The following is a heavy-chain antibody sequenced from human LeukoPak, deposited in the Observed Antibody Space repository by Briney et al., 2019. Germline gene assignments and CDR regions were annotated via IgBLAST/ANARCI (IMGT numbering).Heavy chain of an antibody. D-gene: IGHD2-15*01. J-gene: IGHJ4*02. Sequence: GESLKISCKGSGYSSTSYWIGWVRQMPGKGLEWMGIIYPCDSDTRYSPSFQGQVTISADKSISTAYLQRSSLKASDTAMYYCARGYCSGGSCYTNFDYWGQGTLVTVSS. CDR2: IYPCDSDT. CDR1: GYSSTSYW. CDR3: ARGYCSGGSCYTNFDY. V-gene: IGHV5-51*01.